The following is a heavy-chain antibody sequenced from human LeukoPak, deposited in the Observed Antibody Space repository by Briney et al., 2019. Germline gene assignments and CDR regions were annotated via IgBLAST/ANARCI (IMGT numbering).Heavy chain of an antibody. V-gene: IGHV3-74*01. J-gene: IGHJ4*02. CDR3: ARVYGSSWYDY. CDR2: INPDGSST. Sequence: GGSLRLSCATSGFTFSSYWMHWVRQAPGKGLVWVSRINPDGSSTSYADSVKGRFTISRDNAKNTLYLQMNSLRAGDTAVYYCARVYGSSWYDYWGQGTLVTVSS. D-gene: IGHD6-13*01. CDR1: GFTFSSYW.